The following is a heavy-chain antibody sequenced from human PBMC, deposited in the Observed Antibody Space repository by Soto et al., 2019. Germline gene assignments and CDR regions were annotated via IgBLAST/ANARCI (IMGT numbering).Heavy chain of an antibody. D-gene: IGHD6-13*01. Sequence: GASVKVSCKASGYTFTGYYMHWVRQAPGQGLEWMGWINPNSGGTNYAQKFQGRVTMTRDTSISTAYMELSRLRSGDTAVYYCARDKYRSSWYYFDYWGQGTLVTVSS. CDR1: GYTFTGYY. V-gene: IGHV1-2*02. CDR2: INPNSGGT. J-gene: IGHJ4*02. CDR3: ARDKYRSSWYYFDY.